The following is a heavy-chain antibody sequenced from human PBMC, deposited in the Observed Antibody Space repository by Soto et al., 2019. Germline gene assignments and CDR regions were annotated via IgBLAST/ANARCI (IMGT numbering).Heavy chain of an antibody. D-gene: IGHD3-3*01. CDR1: GFTFSSYA. V-gene: IGHV3-23*01. J-gene: IGHJ4*02. CDR2: ISGGDGST. Sequence: EVQLLESGGGLVQPGGSLRLSCVASGFTFSSYAMRWVRQAPGKGLQWVSTISGGDGSTSYAYSVEGRFTISRDNTKNMFYLKINLLSEDATLHYCNVKALRDSNCEWDYWGQGTLVTVSS. CDR3: NVKALRDSNCEWDY.